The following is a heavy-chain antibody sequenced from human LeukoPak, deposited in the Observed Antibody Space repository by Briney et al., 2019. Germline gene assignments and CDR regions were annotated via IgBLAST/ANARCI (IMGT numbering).Heavy chain of an antibody. Sequence: PSETLSLTCAVYGESFSGYYWSWIRQPPGKGLEWIGEINHSGSTNYNPSLKSRVTISVDTSKNQFSLKLSSVTAADTAVYYCARVTVSYSSSHPLDYWGQGTLVTVSS. D-gene: IGHD6-13*01. CDR3: ARVTVSYSSSHPLDY. CDR2: INHSGST. V-gene: IGHV4-34*01. CDR1: GESFSGYY. J-gene: IGHJ4*02.